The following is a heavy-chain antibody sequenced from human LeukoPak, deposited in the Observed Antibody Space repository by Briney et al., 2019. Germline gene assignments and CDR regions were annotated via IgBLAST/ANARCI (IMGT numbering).Heavy chain of an antibody. J-gene: IGHJ4*02. CDR2: MYYTGTP. CDR3: ARDSSGFGSLPGY. Sequence: SETLSLTCSVSGSSISSSNSYWGWIRQPPGKGLEWIVSMYYTGTPYYNPSLKSRVTIALDTSKNQFSLKLSSVTAADTAVYYCARDSSGFGSLPGYWGQGTLVTVSS. D-gene: IGHD3-22*01. V-gene: IGHV4-39*07. CDR1: GSSISSSNSY.